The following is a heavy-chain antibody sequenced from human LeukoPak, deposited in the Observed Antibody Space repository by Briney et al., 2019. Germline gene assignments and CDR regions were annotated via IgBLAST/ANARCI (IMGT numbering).Heavy chain of an antibody. CDR2: INPNSGGT. V-gene: IGHV1-2*02. J-gene: IGHJ4*02. D-gene: IGHD2-15*01. CDR3: ARYCSGGSCYSALDY. CDR1: GYTFTGYY. Sequence: ASVKVSCKASGYTFTGYYMHWVRQAPGQGLEWMGWINPNSGGTNYAQKFQGRVTMTRDTSISTAYMELSRLRSDGTAVYYCARYCSGGSCYSALDYWGQGTLVTVSS.